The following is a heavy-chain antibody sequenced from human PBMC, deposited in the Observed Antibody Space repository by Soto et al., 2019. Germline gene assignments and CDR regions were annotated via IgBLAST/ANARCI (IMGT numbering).Heavy chain of an antibody. D-gene: IGHD2-2*01. CDR3: TRGCSSTSCYPGLDY. CDR2: IRSKAYGGTT. V-gene: IGHV3-49*03. CDR1: GFTFGDYA. J-gene: IGHJ4*02. Sequence: PGGSLRLSCTASGFTFGDYAMSWFRQAPGKGLERVGFIRSKAYGGTTEYAASVKGRFTISRDDSKSIAYLQMNSLKTEDTAVYYCTRGCSSTSCYPGLDYWGQGTLVTVSS.